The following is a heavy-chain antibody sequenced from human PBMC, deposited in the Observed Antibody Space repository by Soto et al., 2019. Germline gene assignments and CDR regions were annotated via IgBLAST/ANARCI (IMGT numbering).Heavy chain of an antibody. V-gene: IGHV1-3*01. CDR3: ASTYGSAYYYGMDV. D-gene: IGHD3-10*01. CDR2: NNAGNGNT. CDR1: GYTFTNYA. Sequence: GASVKVSCKASGYTFTNYAMHSVSPAPGQKPEWKGWNNAGNGNTKYSQKFQGRVTITRDISASTAYIELSSLRSEDTAVYYCASTYGSAYYYGMDVWGQGTTVTVSS. J-gene: IGHJ6*02.